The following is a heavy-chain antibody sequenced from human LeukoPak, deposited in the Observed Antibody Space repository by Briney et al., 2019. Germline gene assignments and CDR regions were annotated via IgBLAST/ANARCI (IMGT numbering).Heavy chain of an antibody. V-gene: IGHV3-7*01. J-gene: IGHJ3*02. Sequence: GGSLRLSCVASGFSFTSYWMSWVRQAPGKALEFVANINQDAGTTNYVDSVKGRFTISRDNAENSLYLQMSSLRAEDTALYYCARDPGRSSFDIWGQGIMVTVSS. CDR1: GFSFTSYW. CDR2: INQDAGTT. CDR3: ARDPGRSSFDI.